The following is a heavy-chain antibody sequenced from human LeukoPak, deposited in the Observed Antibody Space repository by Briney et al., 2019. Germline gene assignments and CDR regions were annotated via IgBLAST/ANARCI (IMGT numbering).Heavy chain of an antibody. J-gene: IGHJ4*02. Sequence: GGSLRLSCAASGFTLSSYGMHWVRQAPGKGLEWVAVISYDGSNKYYADSVKGRFTISRDNAKNSLYLQMNSLRAEDTAVYYCANSRYDSSGYYGIIGYWGQGTLVTVSS. CDR3: ANSRYDSSGYYGIIGY. CDR1: GFTLSSYG. D-gene: IGHD3-22*01. CDR2: ISYDGSNK. V-gene: IGHV3-30*18.